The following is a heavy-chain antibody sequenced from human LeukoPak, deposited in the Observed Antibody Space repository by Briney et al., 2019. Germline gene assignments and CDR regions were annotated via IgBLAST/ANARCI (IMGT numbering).Heavy chain of an antibody. J-gene: IGHJ4*02. CDR1: GFTFEDYP. CDR2: ISYDGSNK. CDR3: ARGKNYYGSGSKDY. Sequence: GGSLRLSCAASGFTFEDYPMHWVRQAPGKGLGGVAVISYDGSNKYYADSVKGRFTISRDNSKNTLYLQMNSLRAEDTAVYYCARGKNYYGSGSKDYWGQGTLVTVSS. V-gene: IGHV3-30*04. D-gene: IGHD3-10*01.